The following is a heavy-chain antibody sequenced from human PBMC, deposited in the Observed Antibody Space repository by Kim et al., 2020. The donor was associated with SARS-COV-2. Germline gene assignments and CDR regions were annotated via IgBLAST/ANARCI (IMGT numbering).Heavy chain of an antibody. J-gene: IGHJ4*02. V-gene: IGHV4-39*01. D-gene: IGHD2-15*01. CDR3: ARSDIVVVVADY. Sequence: YYNPSLKSRVTISVDTSKNQFSLKLSSVTAADTAVYYCARSDIVVVVADYWGQGTLVTVSS.